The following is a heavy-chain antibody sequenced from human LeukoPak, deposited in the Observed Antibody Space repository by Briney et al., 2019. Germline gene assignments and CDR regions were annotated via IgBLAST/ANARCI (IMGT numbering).Heavy chain of an antibody. V-gene: IGHV3-7*02. CDR2: IRQDGSQK. CDR3: TRTNDFDV. Sequence: PGGSLRLSCAASGFTFSSYWMTWVRQAPGKGLEWVANIRQDGSQKYYVDSVKGRFTISRDNAKKSLYLRMNSLRAEDTAVYYCTRTNDFDVWGQGTMVTVSS. J-gene: IGHJ3*01. CDR1: GFTFSSYW.